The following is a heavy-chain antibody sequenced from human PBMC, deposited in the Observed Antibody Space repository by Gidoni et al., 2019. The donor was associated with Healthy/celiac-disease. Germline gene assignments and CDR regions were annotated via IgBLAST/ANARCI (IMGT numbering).Heavy chain of an antibody. D-gene: IGHD1-26*01. CDR2: INLSGST. Sequence: QVQLQQWGAGPLKPSESLSLTCAVYGGSFSGYYWSWIRQPPGQGLEWIGEINLSGSTNYNPSLKSRVTISVDTSKNQFSLKLSSVTAADTAVYYCASYNRSYRGDYWGQGTLVTVSS. CDR3: ASYNRSYRGDY. CDR1: GGSFSGYY. J-gene: IGHJ4*02. V-gene: IGHV4-34*01.